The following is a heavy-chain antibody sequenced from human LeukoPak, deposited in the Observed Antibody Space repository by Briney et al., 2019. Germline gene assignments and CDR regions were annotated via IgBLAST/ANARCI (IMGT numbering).Heavy chain of an antibody. Sequence: PGGFLRLSCAGSGFTFRDAWMSWVRQAPGKGLEWLGRIQSNSVGGAAGYAAAVKGRFTISRDDSMTTLFLQMNSLKTEDTAVYYCSTGGDIIQVDQQVPFDYWGQGVMVTVSS. V-gene: IGHV3-15*01. D-gene: IGHD2-21*01. J-gene: IGHJ4*02. CDR1: GFTFRDAW. CDR3: STGGDIIQVDQQVPFDY. CDR2: IQSNSVGGAA.